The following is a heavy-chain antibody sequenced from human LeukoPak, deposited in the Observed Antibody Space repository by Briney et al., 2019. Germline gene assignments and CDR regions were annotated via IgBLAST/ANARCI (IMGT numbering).Heavy chain of an antibody. CDR3: SRGPTIRGRWFDP. CDR2: INPSGGST. J-gene: IGHJ5*02. D-gene: IGHD5-24*01. V-gene: IGHV1-46*03. Sequence: GASVKVSCKASGYIFASYYMHWVRQAPGQGLEWMGIINPSGGSTSYAQKFQGRVTMTRDTSTSTVYMELSSLRSEDTAVYYCSRGPTIRGRWFDPWGQGTLVTVSS. CDR1: GYIFASYY.